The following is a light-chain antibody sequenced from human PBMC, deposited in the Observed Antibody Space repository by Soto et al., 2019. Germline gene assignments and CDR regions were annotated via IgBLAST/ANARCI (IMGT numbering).Light chain of an antibody. CDR3: SSYASGSTLL. Sequence: QSVLTQPASVSGSPGQSITISCTGTSSDVGGYNYVSWYQQHPGKAPKLMIYEVSNRPSGVSNRFSGSKSGNTASLTISGLQAEDEADYYCSSYASGSTLLFGIGTKLTVL. CDR1: SSDVGGYNY. J-gene: IGLJ1*01. CDR2: EVS. V-gene: IGLV2-14*01.